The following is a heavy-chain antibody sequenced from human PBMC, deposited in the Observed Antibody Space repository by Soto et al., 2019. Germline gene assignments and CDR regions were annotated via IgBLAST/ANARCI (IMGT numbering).Heavy chain of an antibody. CDR3: ARERNCGYDWDYYYGMDV. Sequence: QVQLVESGGGVVQPGRSLRLSCAASGFTFSSYAMHWVRQAPGKGLEWVAVISYDGSNKYYADSVKGRFTISRDNSKNTLYLQMNSLRAEDTAVYYCARERNCGYDWDYYYGMDVWGQGTTVTVSS. J-gene: IGHJ6*02. D-gene: IGHD5-12*01. CDR1: GFTFSSYA. CDR2: ISYDGSNK. V-gene: IGHV3-30-3*01.